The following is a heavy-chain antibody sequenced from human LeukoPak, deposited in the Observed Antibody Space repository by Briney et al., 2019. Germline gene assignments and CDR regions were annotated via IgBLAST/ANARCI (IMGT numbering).Heavy chain of an antibody. J-gene: IGHJ4*02. CDR1: GFTFSSYG. CDR3: AKRRDVAAGGSGAFDY. D-gene: IGHD6-13*01. V-gene: IGHV3-30*02. CDR2: IRYDGSSQ. Sequence: GGSLRLSCAASGFTFSSYGMHWVRQAPGKGLEWVAFIRYDGSSQRYTDSVEGRFTISRDNSKNTVYLQMNSLRAEDTAVYYCAKRRDVAAGGSGAFDYWGQGSLVTVSS.